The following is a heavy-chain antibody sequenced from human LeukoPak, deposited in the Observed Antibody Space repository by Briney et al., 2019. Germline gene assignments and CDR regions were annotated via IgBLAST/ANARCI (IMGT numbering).Heavy chain of an antibody. J-gene: IGHJ3*02. D-gene: IGHD6-19*01. CDR2: ISSSSSYI. CDR1: EFTFSSYS. Sequence: GGSLRLSCAASEFTFSSYSMNWVRQAPGKGLEWVSSISSSSSYIYYADSVKGRFTISRDNAKNSLYLQMNSLRAEDTAVYYCARELGSGSSYDAFDIWGQGTMVTVSS. V-gene: IGHV3-21*01. CDR3: ARELGSGSSYDAFDI.